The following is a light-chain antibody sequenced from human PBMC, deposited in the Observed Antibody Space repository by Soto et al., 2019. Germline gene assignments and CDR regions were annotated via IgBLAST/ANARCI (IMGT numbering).Light chain of an antibody. J-gene: IGKJ1*01. V-gene: IGKV3-20*01. Sequence: IVLTQSPCTLSLSPGERATLSCRASQSVSSSYLAWYQQKPGQAPRLLIYGASSRATGIPDRFSGSGSGTEFTLTINSLQAEDCAVYYCQQYAGSPRTFGQGTKVDIK. CDR1: QSVSSSY. CDR2: GAS. CDR3: QQYAGSPRT.